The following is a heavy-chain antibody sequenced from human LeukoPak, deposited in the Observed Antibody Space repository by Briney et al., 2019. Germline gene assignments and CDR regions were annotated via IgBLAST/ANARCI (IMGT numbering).Heavy chain of an antibody. CDR3: XXXXXXYXXFWSGYYDH. CDR1: GFTFSSYA. D-gene: IGHD3-3*01. J-gene: IGHJ4*02. CDR2: ISGSGGST. Sequence: PGGSLRLSCAASGFTFSSYAMSWVRQAPGKGLEWDSAISGSGGSTYYADSVKGRFTISRDNSKNTLYLQMNSLRAEDTAVYYCXXXXXXYXXFWSGYYDHWGQGTLVTVSS. V-gene: IGHV3-23*01.